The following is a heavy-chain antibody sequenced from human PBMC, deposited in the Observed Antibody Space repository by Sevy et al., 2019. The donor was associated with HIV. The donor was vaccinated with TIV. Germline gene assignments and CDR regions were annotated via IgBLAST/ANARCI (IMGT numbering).Heavy chain of an antibody. CDR2: ISYDGSNK. CDR1: GFTFTSYG. D-gene: IGHD5-18*01. J-gene: IGHJ4*02. V-gene: IGHV3-30*18. CDR3: EKATRGSSYASFFDY. Sequence: GGSLRLSCAASGFTFTSYGMHWVRQAPGKGLEWVAVISYDGSNKYYADSVKGRFTISREKSKNTRYLQMNSLRAEDTDVYYCEKATRGSSYASFFDYWGQGTLVTVSS.